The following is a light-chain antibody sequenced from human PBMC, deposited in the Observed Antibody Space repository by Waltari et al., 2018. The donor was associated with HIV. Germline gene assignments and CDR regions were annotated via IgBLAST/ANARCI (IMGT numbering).Light chain of an antibody. Sequence: SYVLIQPPSVSVAPGQTATITCGGNNIESKSVHWYQQKPGQGPVLVVSDDHDRPSGIPERVSGSNSGNTATLTISRVEVGDEADYYCQVWDSSRGLSLVFGSGTKVSVL. V-gene: IGLV3-21*02. CDR2: DDH. CDR1: NIESKS. CDR3: QVWDSSRGLSLV. J-gene: IGLJ1*01.